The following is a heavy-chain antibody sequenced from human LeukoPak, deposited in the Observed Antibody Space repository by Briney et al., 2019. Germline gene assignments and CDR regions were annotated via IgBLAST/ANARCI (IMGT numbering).Heavy chain of an antibody. V-gene: IGHV3-11*01. CDR2: ISSSGSTI. Sequence: GGSLRLSCAASGFTFSDYYMSWIRQAPGKGLEWVSYISSSGSTIYYADSVKGRFTISRDNAKNSLYLQMNSLRAEDTAVYYCARDPQSNYDILTGRTFRAFDIWGQGTMVTVSS. J-gene: IGHJ3*02. CDR1: GFTFSDYY. D-gene: IGHD3-9*01. CDR3: ARDPQSNYDILTGRTFRAFDI.